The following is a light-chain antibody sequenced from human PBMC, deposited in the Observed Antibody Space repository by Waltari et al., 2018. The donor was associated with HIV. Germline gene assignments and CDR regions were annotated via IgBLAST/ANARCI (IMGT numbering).Light chain of an antibody. V-gene: IGLV1-40*01. CDR1: SSNIGAGYD. Sequence: QSVLTQPPSVSGAPGQRVTIPCTGSSSNIGAGYDVPWYQPLPGTAPKPLIYGNSNRPSGVPDRFSGSKSGTSASLAITGLQAEDEADYYCQSYDSSLSAPVVFGGGTKLTVL. CDR3: QSYDSSLSAPVV. J-gene: IGLJ2*01. CDR2: GNS.